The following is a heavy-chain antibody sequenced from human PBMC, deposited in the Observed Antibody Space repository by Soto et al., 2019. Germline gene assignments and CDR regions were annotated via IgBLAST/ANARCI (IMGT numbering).Heavy chain of an antibody. D-gene: IGHD3-16*01. CDR3: ARVRFGDPFDF. CDR2: FNPDNQNT. V-gene: IGHV1-18*01. J-gene: IGHJ4*02. CDR1: GYRFTTYG. Sequence: ASVKVSCKVSGYRFTTYGINWVRQAPGQGLEWVGWFNPDNQNTNYAQKFQDRVSLTKDSSTNTAYMELRDLRSDDNAVYYCARVRFGDPFDFWGQGSLVTVSS.